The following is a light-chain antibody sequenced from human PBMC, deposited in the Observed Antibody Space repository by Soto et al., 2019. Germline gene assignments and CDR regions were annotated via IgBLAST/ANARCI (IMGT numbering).Light chain of an antibody. CDR2: GTY. V-gene: IGKV3-20*01. J-gene: IGKJ2*01. Sequence: DIVLTQSPGTLSLSPGERATLSCRASQSVSSSYLAWYQRRAGQAPRLLIDGTYSRETGIPERFSGSGSGTDFTLTISRLEPEDFAVYFCQKYVSSPPTFGQGTKLEIK. CDR3: QKYVSSPPT. CDR1: QSVSSSY.